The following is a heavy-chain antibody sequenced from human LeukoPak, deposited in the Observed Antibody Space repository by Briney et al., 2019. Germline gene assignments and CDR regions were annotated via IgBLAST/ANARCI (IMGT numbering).Heavy chain of an antibody. Sequence: NPSETLSLTCTVSGGSISSGGYYWSWIRQHPGKGLEWIGYIYYSGSTYYNPSLKSRVTISVDTSKNQFSLKLSSVTAADTAVYYCARFPSSYFDLWGRGTLVTVSS. CDR3: ARFPSSYFDL. CDR2: IYYSGST. CDR1: GGSISSGGYY. D-gene: IGHD6-6*01. V-gene: IGHV4-31*03. J-gene: IGHJ2*01.